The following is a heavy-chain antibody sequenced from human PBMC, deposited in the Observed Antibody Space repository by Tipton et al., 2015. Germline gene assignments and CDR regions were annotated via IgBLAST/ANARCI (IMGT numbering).Heavy chain of an antibody. CDR2: IQYSGST. D-gene: IGHD4-23*01. CDR1: GGSISSYY. Sequence: LRLSCTVSGGSISSYYWSWIRQSPGKGLEWIGYIQYSGSTNYNPSLKSRVTISVDTSKTQFSLKMSSVTASDTAVYYCARARGRHGGLFDSWGQGTLVTVSS. V-gene: IGHV4-59*01. J-gene: IGHJ4*02. CDR3: ARARGRHGGLFDS.